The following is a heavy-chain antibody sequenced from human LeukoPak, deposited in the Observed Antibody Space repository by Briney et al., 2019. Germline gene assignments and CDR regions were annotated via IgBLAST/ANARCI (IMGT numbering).Heavy chain of an antibody. J-gene: IGHJ4*02. Sequence: GGSLRLSCTVSGFTVSSNSMSWVRQAPGKGLEWVGRVKSKIHGGTTDYAAPVKGRFTISRDDSKNTLYLQMNSLKTEDTAVYYCTGRSNWYLGGVDYWGQGTLVTVSS. V-gene: IGHV3-15*01. CDR1: GFTVSSNS. D-gene: IGHD6-13*01. CDR2: VKSKIHGGTT. CDR3: TGRSNWYLGGVDY.